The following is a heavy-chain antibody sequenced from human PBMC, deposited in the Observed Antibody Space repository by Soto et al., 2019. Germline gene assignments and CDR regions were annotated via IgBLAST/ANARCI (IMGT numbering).Heavy chain of an antibody. CDR2: ISAYNGNT. J-gene: IGHJ4*02. V-gene: IGHV1-18*04. CDR3: ARDWVYYDILTGYFSPPYYFDY. Sequence: ASVKVSCKASGYTFTGYYMHWVRQAPGQGLEWMGWISAYNGNTNYAQKLQGRVTMTTDTSTSTAYMELRSLRSDDTAVYYCARDWVYYDILTGYFSPPYYFDYWGQGTLVTVSS. CDR1: GYTFTGYY. D-gene: IGHD3-9*01.